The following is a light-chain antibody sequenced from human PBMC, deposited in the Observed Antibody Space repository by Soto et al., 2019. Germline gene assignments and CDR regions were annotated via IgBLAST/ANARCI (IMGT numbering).Light chain of an antibody. V-gene: IGLV1-47*01. J-gene: IGLJ3*02. CDR1: SSNIGSNF. Sequence: QSVLTQPPSASGTPGQRVTISCSGSSSNIGSNFVYWYQQFPGTAPKLLIYRNNQRPSGVPDRFSGSKSGTSASLAISGLPSEDEADYYCAAWDDSLKGWVFGGGTKLTVL. CDR3: AAWDDSLKGWV. CDR2: RNN.